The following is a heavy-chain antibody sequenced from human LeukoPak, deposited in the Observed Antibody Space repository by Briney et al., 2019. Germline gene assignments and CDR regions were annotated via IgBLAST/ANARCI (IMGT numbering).Heavy chain of an antibody. CDR1: GGSFSGYY. Sequence: PSETLSLTCAVYGGSFSGYYWSWIRQPPGKGMEWIGEINHSGSTNYNPSLESRVTIPVDTSKNQFSLKLSSVTAADTAVYYCARGVEGDILNWGQGTLVTVSS. J-gene: IGHJ4*02. D-gene: IGHD3-9*01. V-gene: IGHV4-34*01. CDR3: ARGVEGDILN. CDR2: INHSGST.